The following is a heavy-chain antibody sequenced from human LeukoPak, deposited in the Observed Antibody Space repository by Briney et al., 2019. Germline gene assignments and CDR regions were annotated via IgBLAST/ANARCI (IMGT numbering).Heavy chain of an antibody. CDR3: TTGGADTGRFDI. CDR2: ISGSGSNT. D-gene: IGHD1-1*01. Sequence: GGSLRLSCAASGFTFSDYYMSWIRQAPGKGLEWVSFISGSGSNTKYADSVKGRFTISRDNAKNSLYLQMNSLRAEDTAMYYCTTGGADTGRFDIWGQGTMVTVSS. V-gene: IGHV3-11*01. CDR1: GFTFSDYY. J-gene: IGHJ3*02.